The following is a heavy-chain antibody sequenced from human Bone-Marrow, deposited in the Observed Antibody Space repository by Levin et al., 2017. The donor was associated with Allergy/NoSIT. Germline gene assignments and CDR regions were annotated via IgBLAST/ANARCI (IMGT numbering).Heavy chain of an antibody. V-gene: IGHV3-7*01. Sequence: ASVKVSCAASGFSLSRFWMSWVRQPPGKGLEWVAIIKADGSEKFYQDSVEGRFTISRDNAKNSLYLQMFSLRIEDTAMYYCVRDPTVTTRHDAFDIWGQGTMVTVSS. CDR1: GFSLSRFW. J-gene: IGHJ3*02. CDR3: VRDPTVTTRHDAFDI. D-gene: IGHD4-17*01. CDR2: IKADGSEK.